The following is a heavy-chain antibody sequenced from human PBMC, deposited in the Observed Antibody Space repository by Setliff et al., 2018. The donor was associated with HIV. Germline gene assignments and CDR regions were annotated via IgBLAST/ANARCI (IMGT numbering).Heavy chain of an antibody. CDR1: GGSFSGYC. V-gene: IGHV4-34*01. Sequence: PSETLSLTCAVYGGSFSGYCWSWIRQPPGKGLEWIGEIKHSGSTNYNPSLKSGVTTSVDTSKNQFSLKLSSVTAADTAVYYCARVSCSSWYSIPRYYYYSMDVWGTGTTVTVSS. D-gene: IGHD6-13*01. CDR2: IKHSGST. J-gene: IGHJ6*03. CDR3: ARVSCSSWYSIPRYYYYSMDV.